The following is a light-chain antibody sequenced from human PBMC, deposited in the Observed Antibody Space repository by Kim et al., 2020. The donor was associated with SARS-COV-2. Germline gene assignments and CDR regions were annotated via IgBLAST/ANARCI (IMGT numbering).Light chain of an antibody. J-gene: IGLJ2*01. CDR1: SLGDKY. CDR2: QDT. CDR3: QSWDNRTAV. Sequence: SVSPGQTASITCSGDSLGDKYVCWYQQKPGQSPVLVIYQDTERPSGIPERFSGSNSGNTATLTISGTQAMDEADYYCQSWDNRTAVFGGGTQLTVL. V-gene: IGLV3-1*01.